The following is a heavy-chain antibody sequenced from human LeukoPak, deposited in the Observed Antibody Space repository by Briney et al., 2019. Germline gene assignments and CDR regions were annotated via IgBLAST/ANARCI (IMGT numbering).Heavy chain of an antibody. Sequence: PGGSLRLSCAASGFTFDDYGMNWVRQVPGKGPEWVSGINWNGGSIGYADSVKGRFTISRDNAKNSLHLQVNSLRAEDTAVYYCVRERFHGSGAPKFDFWGQGTLVTVSS. V-gene: IGHV3-20*04. CDR1: GFTFDDYG. CDR2: INWNGGSI. D-gene: IGHD3-10*01. CDR3: VRERFHGSGAPKFDF. J-gene: IGHJ4*02.